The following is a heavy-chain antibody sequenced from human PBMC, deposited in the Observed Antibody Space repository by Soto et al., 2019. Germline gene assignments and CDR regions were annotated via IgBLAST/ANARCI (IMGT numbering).Heavy chain of an antibody. CDR1: GYTLTELS. CDR3: ATGRVITMIVVVRQVAFYI. D-gene: IGHD3-22*01. J-gene: IGHJ3*02. V-gene: IGHV1-24*01. CDR2: FDPEDGET. Sequence: QVQLVQSGAEVKKPGASVKVSCKVSGYTLTELSMHWVRQTPGKGLEWMGGFDPEDGETIYAQKFQGRVTMTEDTSTYTSDMELSSLRSEDTAVYFSATGRVITMIVVVRQVAFYIWGQGTMVTASS.